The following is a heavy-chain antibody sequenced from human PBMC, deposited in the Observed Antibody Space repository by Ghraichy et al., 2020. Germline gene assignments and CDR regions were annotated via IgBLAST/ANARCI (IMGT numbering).Heavy chain of an antibody. CDR3: AKDIDGYNLNTLFDY. J-gene: IGHJ4*02. Sequence: GESLNISCAASGFTFDDYTMHWVRQAPGKGLEWVSLISWDGGSTYYADSVKGRFTISRDNSKNSLYLQMNSLRTEDTALYYCAKDIDGYNLNTLFDYWGQGTLVTVSS. V-gene: IGHV3-43*01. CDR1: GFTFDDYT. D-gene: IGHD5-24*01. CDR2: ISWDGGST.